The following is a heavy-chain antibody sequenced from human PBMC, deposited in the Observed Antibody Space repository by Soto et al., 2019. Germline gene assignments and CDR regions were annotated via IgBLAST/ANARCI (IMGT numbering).Heavy chain of an antibody. Sequence: GESLKISCESHGYSFTTYWITWVRQKPGKGLEWVGSFHPGESDTRYSPSFQGQVTISADRSLATAYLQWSSLQAADTAIYYCARHEATYYNFYGMDVWGQGTTVTVPS. CDR2: FHPGESDT. CDR3: ARHEATYYNFYGMDV. V-gene: IGHV5-51*01. J-gene: IGHJ6*02. CDR1: GYSFTTYW.